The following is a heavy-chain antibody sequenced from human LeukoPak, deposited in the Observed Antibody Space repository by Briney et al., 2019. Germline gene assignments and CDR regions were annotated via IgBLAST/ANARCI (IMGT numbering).Heavy chain of an antibody. CDR1: GFIISSYW. V-gene: IGHV3-7*01. D-gene: IGHD3-22*01. CDR2: IKQDGSEK. J-gene: IGHJ4*02. Sequence: GGSLRLSCAASGFIISSYWMSWVRQAPGKGLEWVANIKQDGSEKYYVDSVKGRFTISRDNAKNSLYLQMNSLRAEDTAVYYCAVNYDSSGYYHDYWGQGTLVTVSS. CDR3: AVNYDSSGYYHDY.